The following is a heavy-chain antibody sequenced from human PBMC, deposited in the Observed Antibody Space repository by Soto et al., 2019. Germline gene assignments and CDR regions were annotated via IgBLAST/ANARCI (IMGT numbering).Heavy chain of an antibody. V-gene: IGHV3-23*01. D-gene: IGHD1-26*01. CDR3: AKDYQFSGSGTYYN. CDR2: ISGSGGST. J-gene: IGHJ4*02. Sequence: GGSLRLSCAASGFTFTNYAMSWVRQAPGKGLEWVSGISGSGGSTFYADSVKGRFTISRDNSKSTLYLQMNSLRGEDTAIYYCAKDYQFSGSGTYYNWGQGTLVTVSS. CDR1: GFTFTNYA.